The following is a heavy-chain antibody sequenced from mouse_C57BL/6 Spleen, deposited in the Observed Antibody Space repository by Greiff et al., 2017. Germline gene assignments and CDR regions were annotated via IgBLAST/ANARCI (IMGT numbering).Heavy chain of an antibody. D-gene: IGHD1-1*01. CDR1: GYAFSSYW. CDR3: ARGNYYGSSYGTWFAY. Sequence: VQLQQSGAELVKPGASVKISCKASGYAFSSYWMNWVKQRPGKGLEWIGQIYPGDGDTNYNGKFKGKATLTADKSSSTAYMQLSSLTSEDSAVYCCARGNYYGSSYGTWFAYWGQGTLVTVSA. J-gene: IGHJ3*01. V-gene: IGHV1-80*01. CDR2: IYPGDGDT.